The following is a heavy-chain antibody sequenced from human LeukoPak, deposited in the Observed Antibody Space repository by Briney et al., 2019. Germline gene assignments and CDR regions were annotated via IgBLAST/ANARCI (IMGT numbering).Heavy chain of an antibody. CDR2: IYYSGST. J-gene: IGHJ4*02. CDR3: AREDCSGGSCYSRY. V-gene: IGHV4-59*01. D-gene: IGHD2-15*01. Sequence: SETLSLTCAVYGGSFSGYYWSWIRQPPGKGLEWIGYIYYSGSTNYNPSLKSRVTISVDTSKNQFSLKLSSVTAADTAVYYCAREDCSGGSCYSRYWGQGTLVTVSS. CDR1: GGSFSGYY.